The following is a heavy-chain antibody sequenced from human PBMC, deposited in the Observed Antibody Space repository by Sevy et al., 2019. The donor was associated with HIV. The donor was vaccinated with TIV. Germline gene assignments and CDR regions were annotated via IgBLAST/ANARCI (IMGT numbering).Heavy chain of an antibody. V-gene: IGHV1-69*13. CDR1: GGIFRSNA. CDR2: IIAVFGTT. Sequence: ASVKVPGKASGGIFRSNAISWVRQAPGQGLEWMGGIIAVFGTTNYAQKCQGRVTVTADESRSTAYMELSSLRSEDTAVYYCARDKYYYVSGSFDYWGQGTQVTVSS. J-gene: IGHJ4*01. CDR3: ARDKYYYVSGSFDY. D-gene: IGHD3-10*01.